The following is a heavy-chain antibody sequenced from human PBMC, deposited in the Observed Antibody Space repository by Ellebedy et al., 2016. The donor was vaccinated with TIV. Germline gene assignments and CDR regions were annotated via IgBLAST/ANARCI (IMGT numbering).Heavy chain of an antibody. D-gene: IGHD3-22*01. CDR3: ARAPGGDYYDYSGYYYHEFFHH. V-gene: IGHV3-48*01. Sequence: GESLKISCAASGFSFSVYNMNWVRQAPGRGLEWVAYISGGSTSIYYADSVKGRFTISRDNAKNSLYLQMNSRRAEETALYYCARAPGGDYYDYSGYYYHEFFHHWGQGTLVTVSS. J-gene: IGHJ1*01. CDR1: GFSFSVYN. CDR2: ISGGSTSI.